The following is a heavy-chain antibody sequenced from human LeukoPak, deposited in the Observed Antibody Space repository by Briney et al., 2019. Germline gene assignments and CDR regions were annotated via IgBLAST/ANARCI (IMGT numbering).Heavy chain of an antibody. CDR1: GFTFDDYS. V-gene: IGHV3-43*01. CDR3: AKEGSDYDFWRGSPYFDS. J-gene: IGHJ4*02. CDR2: ISGDATET. D-gene: IGHD3-3*01. Sequence: AGGSLRLSCAASGFTFDDYSMHWVRQPPGKGLEWVSLISGDATETNYADSVRGRFTISRDNRENSLYLQMSSLTTEDTALYYCAKEGSDYDFWRGSPYFDSWGRGTLVTVSS.